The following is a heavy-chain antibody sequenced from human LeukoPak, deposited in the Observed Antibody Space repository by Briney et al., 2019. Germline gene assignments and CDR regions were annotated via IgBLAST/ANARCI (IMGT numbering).Heavy chain of an antibody. CDR1: GGSISSFY. CDR2: IGNSGST. D-gene: IGHD6-19*01. V-gene: IGHV4-59*12. J-gene: IGHJ3*02. Sequence: SETLSLTCTVSGGSISSFYWSWIRQPPGKGLEWLGYIGNSGSTNYNPSLKSRVTMSVDTSKNQFSLKLSSVTAADTAVYYCARDQWLGGLAFDIWGQGTMVTVSS. CDR3: ARDQWLGGLAFDI.